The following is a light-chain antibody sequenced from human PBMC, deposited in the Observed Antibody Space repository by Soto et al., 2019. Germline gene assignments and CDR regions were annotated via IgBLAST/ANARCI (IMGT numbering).Light chain of an antibody. J-gene: IGKJ5*01. CDR3: QQYGSSPPIT. V-gene: IGKV3-20*01. Sequence: EIVLTQSPGTLSLSPGERASLSCRASQSVSSSYLAWYQQKPGQAPRLLLYGASSRATGIPDRFSGSGSGTDFTLTISRLEPEDFAVYYCQQYGSSPPITFGQGKRLEIK. CDR1: QSVSSSY. CDR2: GAS.